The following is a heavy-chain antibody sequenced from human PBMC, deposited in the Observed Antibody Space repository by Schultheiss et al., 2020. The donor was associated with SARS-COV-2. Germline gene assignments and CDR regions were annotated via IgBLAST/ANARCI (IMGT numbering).Heavy chain of an antibody. CDR3: ARDKEASSSWYYFDY. Sequence: ASVKVSCKASGYTFTSYAMHWVRQAPGQRLEWMGWINAGNGNTKYSQKFQGRVTITRDTSASTAYMELSSLRSEDTAVYYCARDKEASSSWYYFDYWGQGTLVTV. CDR1: GYTFTSYA. V-gene: IGHV1-3*01. CDR2: INAGNGNT. D-gene: IGHD6-13*01. J-gene: IGHJ4*02.